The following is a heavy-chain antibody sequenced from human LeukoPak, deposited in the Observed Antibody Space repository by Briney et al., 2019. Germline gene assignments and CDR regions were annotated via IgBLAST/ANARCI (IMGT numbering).Heavy chain of an antibody. CDR1: GFTFSSYW. J-gene: IGHJ3*02. V-gene: IGHV3-74*01. CDR3: AKEGEQWPLGAFDI. D-gene: IGHD6-19*01. Sequence: GGSLRLSCAASGFTFSSYWMHWVRQAPGKGLVWVSRINTDGSSTGYADSVKGRFTISRDNAKNTLYLQMNSLRAEDTAVYYCAKEGEQWPLGAFDIWGQGTMVTVSS. CDR2: INTDGSST.